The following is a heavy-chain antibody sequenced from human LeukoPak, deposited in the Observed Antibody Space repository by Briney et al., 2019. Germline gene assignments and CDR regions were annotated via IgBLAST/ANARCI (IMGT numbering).Heavy chain of an antibody. CDR2: ISGSSGAT. Sequence: GGSLRLSCAASGFAFSRNDGFWVRQAPGKGLEWVSCISGSSGATYYADSVRGRFTISRDNSKNTVFLQMNSLRAEDTAIYYCAKGGPGAFDFWGQGTMVTVSS. J-gene: IGHJ3*01. V-gene: IGHV3-23*01. CDR1: GFAFSRND. CDR3: AKGGPGAFDF. D-gene: IGHD2-15*01.